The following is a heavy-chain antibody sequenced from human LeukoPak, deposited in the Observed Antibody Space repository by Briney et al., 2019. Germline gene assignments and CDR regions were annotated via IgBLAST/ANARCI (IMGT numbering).Heavy chain of an antibody. V-gene: IGHV3-23*05. CDR2: IYTGGNT. Sequence: GGSLRLSCVASGITFSNYAVSWVRQAPGKGLEWVSTIYTGGNTYYAASVKGRFTISRDFSKNTVFLHMNSLRAEDTAMYYCARGDDSGYYDYFDYWGQGALVTVSS. D-gene: IGHD3-22*01. CDR1: GITFSNYA. J-gene: IGHJ4*02. CDR3: ARGDDSGYYDYFDY.